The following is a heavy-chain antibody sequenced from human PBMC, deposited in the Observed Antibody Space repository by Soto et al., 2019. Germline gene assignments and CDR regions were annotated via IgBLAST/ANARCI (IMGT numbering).Heavy chain of an antibody. J-gene: IGHJ4*02. Sequence: GGSLRLSCAASGFTFSSYAMSWVRQAPGKGLEWVSAISGSGGSTYYADSVKGRFTISRDNAKNSLYLLMNSLRAEDTAVYYCAKNNRYCSSTNCFVFDYWGQGTLVTFSS. D-gene: IGHD2-2*01. CDR2: ISGSGGST. V-gene: IGHV3-23*01. CDR1: GFTFSSYA. CDR3: AKNNRYCSSTNCFVFDY.